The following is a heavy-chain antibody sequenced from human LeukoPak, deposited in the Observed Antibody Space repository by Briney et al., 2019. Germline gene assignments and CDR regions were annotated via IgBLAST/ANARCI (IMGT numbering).Heavy chain of an antibody. CDR3: ARQRNYDILTGYRRGYGMDV. Sequence: SETLSLTCTVSGGSFSSSSYCWGWIRQPPGEGLEWIGTVYYSGSTYYNPSLKSRVTILVDTSKNQFSLKLSSVTAADTALYYCARQRNYDILTGYRRGYGMDVWGQGTTVTVSS. J-gene: IGHJ6*02. V-gene: IGHV4-39*01. CDR1: GGSFSSSSYC. CDR2: VYYSGST. D-gene: IGHD3-9*01.